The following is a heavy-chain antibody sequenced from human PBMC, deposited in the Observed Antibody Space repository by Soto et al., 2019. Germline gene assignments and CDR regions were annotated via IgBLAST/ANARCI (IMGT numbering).Heavy chain of an antibody. D-gene: IGHD6-6*01. CDR2: IVPMFGTP. V-gene: IGHV1-69*01. CDR3: ARNGTYSSSLSQYSGMDV. CDR1: GGTFANFI. J-gene: IGHJ6*02. Sequence: QVQLVQSGAEVKEPGSPVRVSCKASGGTFANFIMNWVRQTPGQGLEWMGGIVPMFGTPTYAEKFKGRVTISATGSTSTAYMELTSLRSEDTAVYYCARNGTYSSSLSQYSGMDVWGQGTTVTVS.